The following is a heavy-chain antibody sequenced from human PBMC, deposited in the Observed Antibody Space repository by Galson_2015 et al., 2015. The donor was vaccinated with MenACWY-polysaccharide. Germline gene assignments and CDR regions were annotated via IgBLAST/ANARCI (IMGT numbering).Heavy chain of an antibody. Sequence: SLRLSCAASGFTFSSYWMHWVRQAPGEGLVWVSRIKTDGSSTSYADSVKGRFTVSRDNAKNTVYLQMNSLRVEDTAVYYCARDPHRGAGCSIHDAFDVWGQGTKVTVSS. D-gene: IGHD2-15*01. CDR3: ARDPHRGAGCSIHDAFDV. V-gene: IGHV3-74*01. CDR2: IKTDGSST. CDR1: GFTFSSYW. J-gene: IGHJ3*01.